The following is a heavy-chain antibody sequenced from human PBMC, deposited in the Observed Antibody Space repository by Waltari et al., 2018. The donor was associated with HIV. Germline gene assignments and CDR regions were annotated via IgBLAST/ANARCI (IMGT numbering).Heavy chain of an antibody. Sequence: QVQLQQWGAGLLKPSETLSLTCAVYGVSFRGYYWSWIRQSPGKGLEWIGEINHSGSTNYSPSLTSRVTMSVDTSKNQFSLKLSLVTAADTAGYYCARGGNYYGSGSYYKLDYWGQGTLVTVSS. J-gene: IGHJ4*02. CDR2: INHSGST. V-gene: IGHV4-34*01. CDR1: GVSFRGYY. CDR3: ARGGNYYGSGSYYKLDY. D-gene: IGHD3-10*01.